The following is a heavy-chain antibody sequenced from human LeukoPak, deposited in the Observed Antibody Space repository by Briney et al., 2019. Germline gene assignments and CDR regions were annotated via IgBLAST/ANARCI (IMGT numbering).Heavy chain of an antibody. CDR2: INHSGST. D-gene: IGHD3-16*01. CDR3: ARIAGGLYFYYYYMDV. J-gene: IGHJ6*03. CDR1: GGSFSGYY. Sequence: SETLSLTCAVYGGSFSGYYWSWIRKPPGKGLEWIGEINHSGSTNYNPSLKSRVTISVDTSKNQFSLKLSSVTAADTAVYYCARIAGGLYFYYYYMDVWGKGTTVTVSS. V-gene: IGHV4-34*01.